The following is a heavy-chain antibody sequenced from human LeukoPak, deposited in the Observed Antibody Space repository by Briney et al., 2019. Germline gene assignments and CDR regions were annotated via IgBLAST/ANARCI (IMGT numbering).Heavy chain of an antibody. D-gene: IGHD3-10*01. CDR1: GYTFTDYY. CDR2: INPNSGGS. J-gene: IGHJ3*02. Sequence: ASVKVSCKPSGYTFTDYYIHWVRQAPGQGPEWMGWINPNSGGSSSAQKFQGRVTMTWDTSISTAYMELSSLTSDDTAVYYCARATLLWFGDPTGGAFDIWGQGTMVTVSS. CDR3: ARATLLWFGDPTGGAFDI. V-gene: IGHV1-2*02.